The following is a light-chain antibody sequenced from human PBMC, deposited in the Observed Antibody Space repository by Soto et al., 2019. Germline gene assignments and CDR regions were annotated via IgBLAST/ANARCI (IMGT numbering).Light chain of an antibody. CDR3: SSFTSASTRI. CDR2: GVT. J-gene: IGLJ1*01. V-gene: IGLV2-14*03. Sequence: QSALTQPASVSGSPGQSIPIPCTGTSSDIGAFNFVSWYQQHPGKAPKVLIYGVTNRPSGVDYRFSGSKSGNTASLIISGLRPEDEADYYCSSFTSASTRIFGTGTKVTVL. CDR1: SSDIGAFNF.